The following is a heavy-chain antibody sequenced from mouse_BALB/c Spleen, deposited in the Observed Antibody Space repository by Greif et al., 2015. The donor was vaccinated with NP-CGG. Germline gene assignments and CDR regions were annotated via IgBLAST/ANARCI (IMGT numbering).Heavy chain of an antibody. V-gene: IGHV2-9*02. CDR1: GFSLTSYG. J-gene: IGHJ4*01. CDR3: ARDRAVYAMDY. D-gene: IGHD3-1*01. Sequence: VQGVESGPGLVAPSQSLSITCTVSGFSLTSYGVHWVRQPPGKGLEWLGVIWAGGSTNYNSALMSRLSISKDNSKSQVFLKMNSGQTDDTAMYYCARDRAVYAMDYWGQGTSVTVSS. CDR2: IWAGGST.